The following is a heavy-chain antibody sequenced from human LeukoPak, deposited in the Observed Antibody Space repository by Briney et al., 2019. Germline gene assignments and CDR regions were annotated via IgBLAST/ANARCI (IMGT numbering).Heavy chain of an antibody. V-gene: IGHV3-48*04. Sequence: PGGSLRLSCAASGFTFNTYGMNWFRQAPGRGLEWISYINSVGGTTFYADSVKGRFTISRDNAINTLYLQMNSLRAEDAATYYCARSHMYGDYGEDIWGHGTVVAVSS. CDR2: INSVGGTT. CDR3: ARSHMYGDYGEDI. J-gene: IGHJ3*02. D-gene: IGHD4-17*01. CDR1: GFTFNTYG.